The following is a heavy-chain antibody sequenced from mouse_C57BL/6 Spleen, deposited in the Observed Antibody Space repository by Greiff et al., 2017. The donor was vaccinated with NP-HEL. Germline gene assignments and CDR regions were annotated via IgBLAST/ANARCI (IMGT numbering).Heavy chain of an antibody. CDR1: GFTFSSYA. Sequence: EVKLQESGGGLVKPGGSLKLSCAASGFTFSSYAMSWVRQTPEKRLEWVATISDGGSYTYYPDNLQGRFTISRNKAKNNLYLQMRHLKSQNTAIYYCASKGLRHYYAMDYWGQGTSVTVSS. D-gene: IGHD2-4*01. CDR2: ISDGGSYT. J-gene: IGHJ4*01. CDR3: ASKGLRHYYAMDY. V-gene: IGHV5-4*03.